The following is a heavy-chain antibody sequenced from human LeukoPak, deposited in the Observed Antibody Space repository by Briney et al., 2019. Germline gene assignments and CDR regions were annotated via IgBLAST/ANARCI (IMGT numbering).Heavy chain of an antibody. CDR2: IYYSGST. Sequence: PSQTLSLTCTVSGGSISSGGYYWSWIRQHPGKGLEWIGYIYYSGSTNYNPSLKSRVTISVDTSKNQFSLKLSSVTAADTAVYYCARGKPDNWNLDYWGQGTLVTVSS. CDR3: ARGKPDNWNLDY. D-gene: IGHD1-20*01. CDR1: GGSISSGGYY. V-gene: IGHV4-31*03. J-gene: IGHJ4*02.